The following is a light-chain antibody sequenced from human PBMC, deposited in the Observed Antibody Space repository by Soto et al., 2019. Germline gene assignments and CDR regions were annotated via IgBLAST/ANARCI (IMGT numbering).Light chain of an antibody. CDR2: DVS. CDR1: SGDVGGYNY. V-gene: IGLV2-14*01. CDR3: IAYTSSSPLV. Sequence: QSALTQPASVSGAPGQSITISCTGTSGDVGGYNYVSWYQQHPGKAPKLMIYDVSNRPSGVSNRFSGSKSGNAASLTIYGLQAEDEADYYCIAYTSSSPLVFGGGTKLTVL. J-gene: IGLJ2*01.